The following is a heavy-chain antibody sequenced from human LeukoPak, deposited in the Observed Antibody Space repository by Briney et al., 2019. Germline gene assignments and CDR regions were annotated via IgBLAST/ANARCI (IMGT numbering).Heavy chain of an antibody. Sequence: SVKVSCKASGGTFSSYAISWVRQAPGQGLEWMGGIIPIFGTANYAQKFQGRVTITADKSTSTAYMELSSLRSEDTAVYYCASTGSLVRGATDYWGQGTLVTVSS. V-gene: IGHV1-69*06. CDR3: ASTGSLVRGATDY. CDR2: IIPIFGTA. D-gene: IGHD3-10*01. CDR1: GGTFSSYA. J-gene: IGHJ4*02.